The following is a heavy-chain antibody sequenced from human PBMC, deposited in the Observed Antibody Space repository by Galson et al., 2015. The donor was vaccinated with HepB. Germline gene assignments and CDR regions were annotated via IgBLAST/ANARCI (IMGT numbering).Heavy chain of an antibody. CDR2: TKQDGSEK. CDR3: ARGGYCSSTSCYTAGYYMDV. Sequence: SLRLSCAVSGFTFRSYWMTWVRQAPGKGLQWVANTKQDGSEKYYEDSVKGRFTISRDNVKNSVYLQMNSLRAEDTAVYYCARGGYCSSTSCYTAGYYMDVWGKGTTVTVSS. J-gene: IGHJ6*03. V-gene: IGHV3-7*01. CDR1: GFTFRSYW. D-gene: IGHD2-2*02.